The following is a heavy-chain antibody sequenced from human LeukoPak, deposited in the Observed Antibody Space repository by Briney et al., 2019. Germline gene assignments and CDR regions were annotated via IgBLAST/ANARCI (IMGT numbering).Heavy chain of an antibody. V-gene: IGHV4-30-4*01. CDR1: GGSISSGDYY. J-gene: IGHJ3*02. Sequence: TLSLTCTVSGGSISSGDYYWSRIRQPRGKGLEWIGYIYYSGSTYYKSSLKSRVTISVDTSKNQFSLKLSSVTAADTAVYYCARITGPYDAFDIWGQGTMVTVSS. CDR2: IYYSGST. CDR3: ARITGPYDAFDI. D-gene: IGHD1-20*01.